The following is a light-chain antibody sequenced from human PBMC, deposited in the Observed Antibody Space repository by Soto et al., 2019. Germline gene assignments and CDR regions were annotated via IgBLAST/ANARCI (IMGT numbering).Light chain of an antibody. Sequence: DTVLTQAPFTRSFSPGEMPTLSCTISQSVGSYLAWYQQKPXQAHRLXXYDASSRAPGVPARFSGSGSGTDFTLTISSLEPEDFAVYYCQQRSNRLTITFGQGTRVDIK. CDR2: DAS. V-gene: IGKV3-11*01. CDR1: QSVGSY. J-gene: IGKJ5*01. CDR3: QQRSNRLTIT.